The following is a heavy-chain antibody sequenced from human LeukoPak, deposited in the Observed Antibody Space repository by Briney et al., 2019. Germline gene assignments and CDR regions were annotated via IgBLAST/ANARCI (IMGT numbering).Heavy chain of an antibody. J-gene: IGHJ6*02. V-gene: IGHV4-59*08. D-gene: IGHD7-27*01. CDR3: ARLGKHYGMDV. CDR1: GGSISSYY. Sequence: SETLSLTCTVSGGSISSYYWSWLRQPPGKGLEWIGYIYYSGSTNYNPSLKSRVTISVDTSKNQFSLKLSSVTAADTAVYYCARLGKHYGMDVWGQGTTVTVSS. CDR2: IYYSGST.